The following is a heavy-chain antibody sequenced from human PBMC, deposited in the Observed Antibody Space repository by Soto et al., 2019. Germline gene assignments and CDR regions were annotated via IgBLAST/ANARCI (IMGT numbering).Heavy chain of an antibody. CDR3: ARQMGATIPRGNYYYYYGMDV. Sequence: QVQLVQSGAEVKKPGASVKVSCKASGYTFTSYAMHWVRQAPGQRLEWMGWINAGHGNTKYSQKFQGRVTITRDTSASAGYMELRSLRSEDTAVYYWARQMGATIPRGNYYYYYGMDVW. CDR2: INAGHGNT. D-gene: IGHD5-12*01. CDR1: GYTFTSYA. V-gene: IGHV1-3*01. J-gene: IGHJ6*01.